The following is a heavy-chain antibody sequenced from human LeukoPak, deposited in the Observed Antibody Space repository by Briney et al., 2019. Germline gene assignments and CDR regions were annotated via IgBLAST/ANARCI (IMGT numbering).Heavy chain of an antibody. Sequence: PGGSLRLSCAASGFTFTTYTMNWVRQAPGKGLEWVSSISSSSSYIYYADSVKGRFTISRDNSKNTLYLQMNSLRAEDTAVYYCAKDHRRSLRFLEWLFEPLLWGQGTLVTVSS. CDR3: AKDHRRSLRFLEWLFEPLL. CDR1: GFTFTTYT. V-gene: IGHV3-21*04. J-gene: IGHJ4*02. CDR2: ISSSSSYI. D-gene: IGHD3-3*01.